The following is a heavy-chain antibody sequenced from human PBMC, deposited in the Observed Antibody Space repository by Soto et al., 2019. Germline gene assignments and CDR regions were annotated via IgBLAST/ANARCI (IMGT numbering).Heavy chain of an antibody. D-gene: IGHD3-10*01. CDR3: ARGKLGPIPYAFEI. V-gene: IGHV4-59*01. J-gene: IGHJ3*02. CDR1: GGSISSYY. CDR2: IYYSGST. Sequence: SETLSLTCTVSGGSISSYYWSWIRQPPGKGLEWIGYIYYSGSTNYNPALKSRVTISVDTSKNQFSLKLSSVTAADPAVYYCARGKLGPIPYAFEIWGQGTMVTVSS.